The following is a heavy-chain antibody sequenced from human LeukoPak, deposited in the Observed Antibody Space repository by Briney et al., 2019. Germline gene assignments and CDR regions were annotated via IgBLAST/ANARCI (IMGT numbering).Heavy chain of an antibody. CDR3: ARVVTWMEKAFDI. J-gene: IGHJ3*02. V-gene: IGHV3-7*04. Sequence: GWALRLSCEASGFPFSSYWMTWVRQAPGKGLEGVANINQDGSEKYYVGSVRGRFTISRDNAKNSLFLQMNSLRAEDTAVYFCARVVTWMEKAFDIWGQGTMVTVSS. CDR2: INQDGSEK. D-gene: IGHD5-12*01. CDR1: GFPFSSYW.